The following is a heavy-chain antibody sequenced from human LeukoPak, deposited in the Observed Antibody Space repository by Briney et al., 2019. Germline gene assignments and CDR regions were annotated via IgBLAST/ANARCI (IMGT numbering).Heavy chain of an antibody. V-gene: IGHV4-39*01. D-gene: IGHD1-26*01. CDR2: IYYSGST. J-gene: IGHJ4*02. CDR1: GGSISSSSYY. Sequence: SETLSLPCTVSGGSISSSSYYWGWIRQPPGKGLEWIGSIYYSGSTYYNPSLKSRVTISVDTSKNQFSLKLSSVTAADTAVYYCARLNPGEWELPGTFDYWGQGTLVTVSS. CDR3: ARLNPGEWELPGTFDY.